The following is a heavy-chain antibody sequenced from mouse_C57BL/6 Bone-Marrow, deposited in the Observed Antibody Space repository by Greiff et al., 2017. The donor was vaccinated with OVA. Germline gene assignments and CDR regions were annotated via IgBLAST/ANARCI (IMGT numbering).Heavy chain of an antibody. CDR2: IYPGGGYT. J-gene: IGHJ2*01. CDR3: ARGDWDYFDY. D-gene: IGHD4-1*01. CDR1: GYTFTNYW. V-gene: IGHV1-63*01. Sequence: VKLMESGAELVRPGTSVKMSCKASGYTFTNYWLGWAKQRPGHGLEWIGDIYPGGGYTNYNEKFKGKATLTVVTSSSTAYMQLSSLTSEDSAVYFCARGDWDYFDYWGQGTTLTVSS.